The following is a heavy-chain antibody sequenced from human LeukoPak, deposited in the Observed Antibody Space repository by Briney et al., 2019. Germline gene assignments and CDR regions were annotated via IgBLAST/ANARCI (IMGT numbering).Heavy chain of an antibody. V-gene: IGHV4-39*01. D-gene: IGHD1-26*01. CDR1: GGSIGSSNYY. Sequence: SETLSLTCTVSGGSIGSSNYYWGWIRQPPGKGLEWIGHIFYSGNTYYNPSLKSRVTISVYTSKNQFSLHLSSVTAADTATYYCARRGITYSSSFFAFWGQGTLVTVSS. CDR2: IFYSGNT. CDR3: ARRGITYSSSFFAF. J-gene: IGHJ4*02.